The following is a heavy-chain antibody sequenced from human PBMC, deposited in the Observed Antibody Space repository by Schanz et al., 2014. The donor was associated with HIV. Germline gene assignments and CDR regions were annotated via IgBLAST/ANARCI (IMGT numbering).Heavy chain of an antibody. CDR1: GYTFTSYG. J-gene: IGHJ6*02. CDR2: MNPSTGNS. V-gene: IGHV1-8*01. CDR3: ARGPKWEGLMDV. Sequence: QVWLVQSGAEVKKPGASVKVSCKASGYTFTSYGINWVRQAPGQGLEWMGWMNPSTGNSGYAQMFQVRVTMTRDTSISTAYLEVDSLKSEDTAVYYCARGPKWEGLMDVWGQGTTVIVSS. D-gene: IGHD1-26*01.